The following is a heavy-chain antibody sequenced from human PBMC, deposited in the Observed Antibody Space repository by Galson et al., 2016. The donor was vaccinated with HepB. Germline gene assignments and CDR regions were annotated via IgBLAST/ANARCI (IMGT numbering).Heavy chain of an antibody. CDR1: GFTFSSYS. CDR2: ISSSSRYI. Sequence: SLRLSCAASGFTFSSYSMNWVRQAPGKGLEWVSSISSSSRYIYYADSVKGRFTISRDNAKNTLYLQMNSLRAEDTAVYYCASLRSGSYAFDIWGQGTMVTVSS. D-gene: IGHD3-22*01. J-gene: IGHJ3*02. V-gene: IGHV3-21*01. CDR3: ASLRSGSYAFDI.